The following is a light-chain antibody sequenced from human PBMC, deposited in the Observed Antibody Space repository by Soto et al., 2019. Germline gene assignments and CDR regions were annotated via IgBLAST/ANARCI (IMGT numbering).Light chain of an antibody. Sequence: QSVLTQPPSVSAAPGQKVTISCSGSSSNIGNNYVSWYQQLPGTAPKLLIYDNNKRPSGIPDRFSGSKSGTSATLGITGLQTGDEADYYCGTWDSSLSARVFVTGTKLTVL. V-gene: IGLV1-51*01. CDR3: GTWDSSLSARV. CDR1: SSNIGNNY. J-gene: IGLJ1*01. CDR2: DNN.